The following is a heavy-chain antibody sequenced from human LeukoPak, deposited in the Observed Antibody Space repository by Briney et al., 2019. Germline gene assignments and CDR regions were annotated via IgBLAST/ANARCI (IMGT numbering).Heavy chain of an antibody. J-gene: IGHJ6*02. CDR1: GVSINSYY. Sequence: PSETLSLTCTVSGVSINSYYWSWIRQPPGKGLEWIGYIYYSGSTNYNPSLKSRVTISVDTSKNQFSLKLSSVTAADTAVYYCARVPYYYDSSGYYYGMDVWGQGTTVTVSS. CDR2: IYYSGST. CDR3: ARVPYYYDSSGYYYGMDV. V-gene: IGHV4-59*08. D-gene: IGHD3-22*01.